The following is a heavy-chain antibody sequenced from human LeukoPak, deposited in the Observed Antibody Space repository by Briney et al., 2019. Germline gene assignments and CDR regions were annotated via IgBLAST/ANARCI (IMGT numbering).Heavy chain of an antibody. CDR1: GFTFSSYA. CDR2: ISGSGGST. Sequence: GGSLRLFCAASGFTFSSYAMSWVRQAPGKGLEWVSAISGSGGSTYYADSVKGRFTISRDNSKNTLYLQMNSLRAEDTAVYYCAKAINYYDSSGYYFRWFDPWGQGTLVTVSS. CDR3: AKAINYYDSSGYYFRWFDP. J-gene: IGHJ5*02. V-gene: IGHV3-23*01. D-gene: IGHD3-22*01.